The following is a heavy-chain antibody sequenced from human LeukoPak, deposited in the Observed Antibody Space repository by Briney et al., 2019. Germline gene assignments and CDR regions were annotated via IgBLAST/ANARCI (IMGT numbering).Heavy chain of an antibody. V-gene: IGHV4-39*07. D-gene: IGHD6-13*01. CDR1: GGSISSSSYY. Sequence: PSETLSLTCTVSGGSISSSSYYWGWIRQPPGKGLEWIGSIHYSGSTYYNPSLKSRVTISVDTSKNQFSLKLSSVTAADTAVYYCARQSLYSSSWYYYYYMDVWGKGTTVTVSS. CDR2: IHYSGST. CDR3: ARQSLYSSSWYYYYYMDV. J-gene: IGHJ6*03.